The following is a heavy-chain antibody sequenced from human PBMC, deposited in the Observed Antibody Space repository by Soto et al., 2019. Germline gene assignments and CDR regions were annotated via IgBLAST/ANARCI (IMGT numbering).Heavy chain of an antibody. J-gene: IGHJ6*02. CDR1: GGSISSSSYY. CDR3: ARVRRYMVRGVPPRYYYYGMDV. V-gene: IGHV4-39*01. Sequence: SETLSLTCTVSGGSISSSSYYWGWIRQPPGKGLEWIGSIYYSGSTYYNPSLKSRVTISVDTSKNQFSLKLSSVTAADTAVYYCARVRRYMVRGVPPRYYYYGMDVWGQGTTVTVSS. D-gene: IGHD3-10*01. CDR2: IYYSGST.